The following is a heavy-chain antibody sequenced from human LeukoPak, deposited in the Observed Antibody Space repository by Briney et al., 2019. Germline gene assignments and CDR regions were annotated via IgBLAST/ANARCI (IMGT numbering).Heavy chain of an antibody. CDR2: ISGSGGCT. J-gene: IGHJ4*02. V-gene: IGHV3-23*01. CDR3: AKDRDWVAVAGTVLDY. CDR1: GFTFSSYA. Sequence: PAGSLRLSCAASGFTFSSYAMSWVRQAPGKGLEWVAAISGSGGCTYYADSVKGRFTISRDNSKNTLYLQMNSLRAEDTAVYYCAKDRDWVAVAGTVLDYWGQGTLVTVSS. D-gene: IGHD6-19*01.